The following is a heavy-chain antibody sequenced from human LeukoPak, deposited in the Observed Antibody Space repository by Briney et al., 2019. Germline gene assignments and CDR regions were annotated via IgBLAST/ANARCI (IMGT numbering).Heavy chain of an antibody. CDR1: GFTFSSYS. J-gene: IGHJ4*02. V-gene: IGHV3-48*02. Sequence: GGSLRLSCAASGFTFSSYSMSWVRQAPGKGLEWVSYISSSSSTIYYADSVKGRFTISRDNAKNSLYLQMNSLRDEDTAVYYCAREGEYYDILTGYYGFDYRGQGTLVTVSS. CDR3: AREGEYYDILTGYYGFDY. D-gene: IGHD3-9*01. CDR2: ISSSSSTI.